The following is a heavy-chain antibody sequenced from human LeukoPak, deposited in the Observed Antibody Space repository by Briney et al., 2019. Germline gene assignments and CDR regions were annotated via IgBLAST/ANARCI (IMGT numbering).Heavy chain of an antibody. V-gene: IGHV3-30*18. CDR1: GFTFSSYG. CDR3: AKNLEVGSSGYYYLDYYYYYYGMEV. Sequence: PGGSLRLSCAASGFTFSSYGMHWVRQAPGKGLEWVAVISYDGSNKYYADSVKGRFTISRDNSKNTLYLQMNSLRAEDTAVYYCAKNLEVGSSGYYYLDYYYYYYGMEVWGQGTTVTVSS. D-gene: IGHD3-22*01. CDR2: ISYDGSNK. J-gene: IGHJ6*02.